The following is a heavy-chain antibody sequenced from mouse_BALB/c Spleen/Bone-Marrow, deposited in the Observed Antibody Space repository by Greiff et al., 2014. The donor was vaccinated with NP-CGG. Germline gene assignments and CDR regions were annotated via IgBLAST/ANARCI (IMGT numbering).Heavy chain of an antibody. D-gene: IGHD1-1*01. Sequence: DVQLQESGAELVKPGASVKLSCTASGLKFKDTHMHWVKQRPEQGLEWIGRIDPASGDTKYDPKFQGKAAITGDTSSNTAYLQLSSLTSEDTAVYYCSRDYGGTAWFAYWGQGTLVTVSA. CDR3: SRDYGGTAWFAY. CDR2: IDPASGDT. V-gene: IGHV14-3*02. CDR1: GLKFKDTH. J-gene: IGHJ3*01.